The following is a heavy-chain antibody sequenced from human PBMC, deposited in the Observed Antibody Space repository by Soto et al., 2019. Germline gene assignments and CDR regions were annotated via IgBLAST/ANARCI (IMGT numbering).Heavy chain of an antibody. CDR3: TRAPSCHSGFDF. CDR1: GASISGFY. Sequence: PSETLSLTCTVSGASISGFYWSWIRKSAGKGLEWIGRIYATGTTDYNPSLKSRVMMSVDTSKKQFSLKLRSVTAADTAVYYCTRAPSCHSGFDFWGQGTMVTVSS. J-gene: IGHJ3*01. CDR2: IYATGTT. D-gene: IGHD2-2*01. V-gene: IGHV4-4*07.